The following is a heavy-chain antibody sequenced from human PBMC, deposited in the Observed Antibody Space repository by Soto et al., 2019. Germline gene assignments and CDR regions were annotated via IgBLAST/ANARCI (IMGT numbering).Heavy chain of an antibody. CDR1: GGSVSSGSYY. J-gene: IGHJ6*03. Sequence: PSETLSLTCTVSGGSVSSGSYYWSWIRQAPGKRLEWIGYISYSGTTNYNPSLTSRVTISVDTSKNQFSLRLSSVTAADTAVYYCARGWLEQWLEEEPYYYYMDVWGKGTTVTVSS. D-gene: IGHD6-19*01. V-gene: IGHV4-61*01. CDR3: ARGWLEQWLEEEPYYYYMDV. CDR2: ISYSGTT.